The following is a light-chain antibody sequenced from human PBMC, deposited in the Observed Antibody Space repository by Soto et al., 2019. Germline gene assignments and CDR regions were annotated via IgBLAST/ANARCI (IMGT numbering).Light chain of an antibody. CDR2: AAS. CDR3: QQYYSYPLT. CDR1: QGISSY. V-gene: IGKV1-8*01. J-gene: IGKJ4*01. Sequence: AIRMTQSPSSFSASTGDRVTITCRASQGISSYLAWYQQKPGKAPKLLIYAASTLQSGVPSRFRGSGSETDFTLTISCLQSEDFATYYCQQYYSYPLTFGGGTKVEIK.